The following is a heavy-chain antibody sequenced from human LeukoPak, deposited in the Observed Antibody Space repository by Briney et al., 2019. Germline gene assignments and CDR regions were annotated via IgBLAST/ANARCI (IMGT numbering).Heavy chain of an antibody. CDR2: INPNSGGT. CDR1: GYTFTGYY. CDR3: ARDRPGYCINGVCYSS. V-gene: IGHV1-2*02. Sequence: ASVKVSCKASGYTFTGYYMHWVRQAPGQGLEWMGWINPNSGGTNYAQKFQGRVTMTRDTSISTVYMELSSLRSEDTAVYYCARDRPGYCINGVCYSSWGQGTLVTVSS. J-gene: IGHJ4*02. D-gene: IGHD2-8*01.